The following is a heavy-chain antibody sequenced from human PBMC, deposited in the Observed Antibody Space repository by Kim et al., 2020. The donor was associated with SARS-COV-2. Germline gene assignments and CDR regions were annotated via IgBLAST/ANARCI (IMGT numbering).Heavy chain of an antibody. Sequence: GGSLRLSCAASGFTFSSYNMNWVRQAPGKGLEWVSYISSGSSTKYYADSVKGRSTISRDNAKNSLFLQMKSLRAEDTAVYYCARESGDNGIDLWGQGTLVTVSS. J-gene: IGHJ5*02. V-gene: IGHV3-48*01. CDR2: ISSGSSTK. CDR1: GFTFSSYN. D-gene: IGHD1-26*01. CDR3: ARESGDNGIDL.